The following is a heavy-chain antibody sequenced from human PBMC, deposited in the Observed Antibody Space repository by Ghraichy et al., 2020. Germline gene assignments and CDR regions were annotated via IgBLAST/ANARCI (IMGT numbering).Heavy chain of an antibody. CDR3: ARGRYSSGWYGTSWFDP. CDR1: GGSFSGYY. CDR2: INHSGST. D-gene: IGHD6-19*01. V-gene: IGHV4-34*01. Sequence: SETLSLTCAVYGGSFSGYYWSWIRQPPGKGLEWIGEINHSGSTNYNPSLKSRVTISVDTSKNQFSLKLSSVTAADTAVYYCARGRYSSGWYGTSWFDPWGQGTLVTVSS. J-gene: IGHJ5*02.